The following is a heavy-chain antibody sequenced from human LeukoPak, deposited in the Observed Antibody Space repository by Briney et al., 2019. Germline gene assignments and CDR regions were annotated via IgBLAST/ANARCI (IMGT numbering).Heavy chain of an antibody. CDR3: TRVQAGRSGLMDV. CDR1: GFNFRNAW. J-gene: IGHJ6*02. CDR2: IDPDGITT. V-gene: IGHV3-74*01. Sequence: PGGSLRLSCAASGFNFRNAWMHWVRQAPGEGLVWVSRIDPDGITTNYADSVKGRFTTSRDNARNTLYLQMNSLTAEDTALYYCTRVQAGRSGLMDVWGRGTTVTVSS. D-gene: IGHD2-8*02.